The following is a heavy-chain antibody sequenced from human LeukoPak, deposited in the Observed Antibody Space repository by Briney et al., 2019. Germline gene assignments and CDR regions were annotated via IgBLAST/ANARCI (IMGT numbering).Heavy chain of an antibody. Sequence: GGSLRLSCAASGFRFSSYAMSWVRQAPGKGLEWVSVIYSGGSTYYADSVKGRFTISRDNSKNTLYLQMNSLRAEDTAVYYCARDSTYFDYWGQGTLVTVSS. J-gene: IGHJ4*02. CDR1: GFRFSSYA. CDR2: IYSGGST. CDR3: ARDSTYFDY. V-gene: IGHV3-53*01.